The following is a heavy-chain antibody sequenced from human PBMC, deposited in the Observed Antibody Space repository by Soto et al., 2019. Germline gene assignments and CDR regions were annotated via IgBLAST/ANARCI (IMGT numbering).Heavy chain of an antibody. Sequence: PSETLSLTCTVSGGSVSSSSYYWGWIRQPPGKGLEWIGSIYYSGNTYYNPSLKSRVTISVDTSKNQFSLKLSSVTAADTAVYYCASLTVLLHWFDPWGQGTLVTVSS. V-gene: IGHV4-39*01. CDR1: GGSVSSSSYY. D-gene: IGHD3-10*01. J-gene: IGHJ5*02. CDR3: ASLTVLLHWFDP. CDR2: IYYSGNT.